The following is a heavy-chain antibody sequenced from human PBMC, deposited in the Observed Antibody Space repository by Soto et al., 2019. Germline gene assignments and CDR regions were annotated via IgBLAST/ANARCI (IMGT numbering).Heavy chain of an antibody. D-gene: IGHD2-15*01. Sequence: QVQLVQSGAEVKRPGASVKVSCKASGYTFTTYYMHWVRQATGQGLEWLGIINPNGGSTTYAQKFQCRVTMTRDTSTSTVYLELSSLRSEDTAVYYCARAGYCSGGTCFHGNCDYWGQGTLVTVSA. J-gene: IGHJ4*02. V-gene: IGHV1-46*01. CDR2: INPNGGST. CDR3: ARAGYCSGGTCFHGNCDY. CDR1: GYTFTTYY.